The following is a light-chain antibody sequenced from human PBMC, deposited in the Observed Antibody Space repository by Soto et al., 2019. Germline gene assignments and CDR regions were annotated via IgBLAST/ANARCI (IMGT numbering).Light chain of an antibody. CDR1: QTISSW. Sequence: DLQMTQSPSTLSGSVGDRVTITCRASQTISSWLAWYQQKPGKAPKLLIYKASTLKSGVPSRFSGSGSETEFTLTISSLQPDDFATYYCQHYNSYSEAFGQGTKVELK. J-gene: IGKJ1*01. V-gene: IGKV1-5*03. CDR3: QHYNSYSEA. CDR2: KAS.